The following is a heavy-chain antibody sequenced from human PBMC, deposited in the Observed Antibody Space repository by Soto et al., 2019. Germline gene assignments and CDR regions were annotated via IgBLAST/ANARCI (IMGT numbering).Heavy chain of an antibody. CDR1: GGSISSYY. CDR2: IYYSGST. CDR3: ARQVGGWAPRYFDY. V-gene: IGHV4-59*08. Sequence: SETLSVTCTVAGGSISSYYWSWIRQPPGKGLEWIGYIYYSGSTNYNPSLKSRVTISVDTSKNQFSLKLSSVTAADTAVYYCARQVGGWAPRYFDYWGQGTLVTGSS. D-gene: IGHD6-19*01. J-gene: IGHJ4*02.